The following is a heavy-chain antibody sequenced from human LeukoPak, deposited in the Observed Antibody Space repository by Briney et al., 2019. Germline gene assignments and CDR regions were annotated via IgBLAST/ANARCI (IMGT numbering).Heavy chain of an antibody. V-gene: IGHV3-30-3*01. CDR3: ARARRGYSYGLPSHYYYYGMDV. D-gene: IGHD5-18*01. CDR1: GFTFSSYA. CDR2: ISYDGSNK. J-gene: IGHJ6*02. Sequence: PGESLRLSCAASGFTFSSYAMHWVRQAPGKGLEWVAVISYDGSNKYYADSVKGRFTISRDNSKNTLYLQMNSLRAEDTAVYYCARARRGYSYGLPSHYYYYGMDVWGQGTTVTVSS.